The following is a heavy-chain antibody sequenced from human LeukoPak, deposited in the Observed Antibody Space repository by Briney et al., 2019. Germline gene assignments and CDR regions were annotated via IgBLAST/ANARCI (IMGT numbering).Heavy chain of an antibody. CDR1: IGSIGNDY. J-gene: IGHJ4*02. CDR3: ARENKGTVHDSTAAFHY. Sequence: SETLSLTCTVSIGSIGNDYWSWLRQSPGKGLEWIAYGHHSESPNYNPALKSRVTISVDRSNNRFSLQLSSVTAADTAVYYCARENKGTVHDSTAAFHYWGQGTLVTVSS. D-gene: IGHD1-7*01. V-gene: IGHV4-59*01. CDR2: GHHSESP.